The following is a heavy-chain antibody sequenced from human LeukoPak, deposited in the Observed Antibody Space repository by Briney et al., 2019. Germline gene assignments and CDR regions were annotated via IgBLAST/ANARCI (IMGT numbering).Heavy chain of an antibody. Sequence: GGSLGLSRAASGFTLSIYAMNWVRQAPGEGPEYIAYISVSGDRTNYADSVKGRFTISRDNSKNTLYLQLGSLRAEDTAVYYCVRKVYNYMDVWGKGTTVTVSS. CDR3: VRKVYNYMDV. J-gene: IGHJ6*03. CDR1: GFTLSIYA. CDR2: ISVSGDRT. V-gene: IGHV3-23*01. D-gene: IGHD2-2*02.